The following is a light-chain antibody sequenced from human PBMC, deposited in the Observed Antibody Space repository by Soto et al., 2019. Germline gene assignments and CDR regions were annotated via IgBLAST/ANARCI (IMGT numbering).Light chain of an antibody. V-gene: IGLV2-8*01. CDR3: SSYAGSNNRYV. J-gene: IGLJ1*01. CDR1: SSDIGGYNF. CDR2: EVT. Sequence: QSVLTQPPSASGSPGQSVAISCTGSSSDIGGYNFVSWYQQHPGKAPKLMIYEVTKRPSGVPHRFSGSKSGNTASLTVSGLQAEDEADYYCSSYAGSNNRYVFGTGTKLTVL.